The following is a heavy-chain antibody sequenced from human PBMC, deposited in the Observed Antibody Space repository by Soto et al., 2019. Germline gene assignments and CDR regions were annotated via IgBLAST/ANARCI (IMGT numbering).Heavy chain of an antibody. V-gene: IGHV1-18*04. CDR3: ARDNGYYDL. CDR1: GYTFSSYS. J-gene: IGHJ4*02. Sequence: QIQMVQSGAEVKQPGASVKISCKTSGYTFSSYSINWVRQDPGQGLEWMAWISTYSGNTHYAERVQGRVTVTLDKSARTAFMEMRGLTSDDTAVYFCARDNGYYDLWGQGTLVTVSS. CDR2: ISTYSGNT.